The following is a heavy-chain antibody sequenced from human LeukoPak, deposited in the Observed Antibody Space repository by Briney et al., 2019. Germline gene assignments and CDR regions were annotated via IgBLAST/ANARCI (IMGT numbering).Heavy chain of an antibody. Sequence: GASVKVSCKASGYTFTGYYMHWVRQAPGQGLEWMGRINPNSGGTNYAQKFQGRVTMTRDTSISTAYMGLSRLRSDDTAVYYCARVPPRGSGSYNLFDYWGQGTLVTVSS. J-gene: IGHJ4*02. CDR2: INPNSGGT. CDR1: GYTFTGYY. V-gene: IGHV1-2*06. CDR3: ARVPPRGSGSYNLFDY. D-gene: IGHD1-26*01.